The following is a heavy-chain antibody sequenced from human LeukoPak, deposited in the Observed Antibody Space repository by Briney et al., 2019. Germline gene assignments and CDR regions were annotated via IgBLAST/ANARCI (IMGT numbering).Heavy chain of an antibody. CDR3: AREYTETSF. CDR2: IGSSGNTI. CDR1: GFTVSSNY. D-gene: IGHD4-17*01. J-gene: IGHJ4*02. Sequence: PGGSLRLSCAASGFTVSSNYMSWIRQAPGKGLECVSNIGSSGNTIYYADSVAGRFTISRDNAKNSLYLQMNSLRVEDTAVYYCAREYTETSFWGQGTLVTVSS. V-gene: IGHV3-11*01.